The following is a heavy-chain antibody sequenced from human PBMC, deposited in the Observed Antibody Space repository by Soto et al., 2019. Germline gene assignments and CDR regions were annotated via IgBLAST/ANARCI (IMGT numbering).Heavy chain of an antibody. V-gene: IGHV1-2*04. CDR1: GYTFTGYY. D-gene: IGHD2-21*02. Sequence: GASVKVSCKASGYTFTGYYMHWVRQAPGQGLEWMGWINPNSGGTNYAQNFQGWVTMTRDTSISTAYMELSRLRSDDTAVFYCARGADIVVVTAVSYGMDVWGQGTTVTVSS. J-gene: IGHJ6*02. CDR3: ARGADIVVVTAVSYGMDV. CDR2: INPNSGGT.